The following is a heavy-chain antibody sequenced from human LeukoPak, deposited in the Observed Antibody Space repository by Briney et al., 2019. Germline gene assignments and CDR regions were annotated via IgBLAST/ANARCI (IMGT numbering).Heavy chain of an antibody. CDR1: GYSFTSYW. V-gene: IGHV5-51*01. J-gene: IGHJ4*02. CDR2: IYPGDSDT. D-gene: IGHD3-22*01. Sequence: PGGSLRLSCKGSGYSFTSYWIGWVRQMPGKGLEWMGIIYPGDSDTRYSPSFQGQVTISADKSISTAYLQWSSLKASDTAMYYCARSIHYDSSGYYYYWGQGTLVTVSS. CDR3: ARSIHYDSSGYYYY.